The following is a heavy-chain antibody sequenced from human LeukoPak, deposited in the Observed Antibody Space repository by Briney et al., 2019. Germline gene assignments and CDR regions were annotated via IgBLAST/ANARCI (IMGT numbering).Heavy chain of an antibody. CDR1: GGSISSYY. V-gene: IGHV4-59*12. Sequence: SETLSLTCTVSGGSISSYYWSWIRQPPGKGLEWIGYIYYSGSTNYNPSLKSRVTISVDTSKNQFSLKPSSVTAADTAVYYCARESYDSSGYYYYGMDVWGQGTTVTASS. CDR3: ARESYDSSGYYYYGMDV. J-gene: IGHJ6*02. D-gene: IGHD3-22*01. CDR2: IYYSGST.